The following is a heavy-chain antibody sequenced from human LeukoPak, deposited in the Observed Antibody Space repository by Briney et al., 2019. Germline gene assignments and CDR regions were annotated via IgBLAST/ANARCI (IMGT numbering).Heavy chain of an antibody. Sequence: ASVKVSCKASGYTFTGYYMHWVRQAPGQGHEWMGWINPNSGGTNYAQKFQGRVTMTRDTSISTAYMELSRLRSDDTAVYYCARGAYYDYVWGSYRPEGFDYWGQGTLVTVSS. D-gene: IGHD3-16*02. J-gene: IGHJ4*02. CDR3: ARGAYYDYVWGSYRPEGFDY. CDR1: GYTFTGYY. CDR2: INPNSGGT. V-gene: IGHV1-2*02.